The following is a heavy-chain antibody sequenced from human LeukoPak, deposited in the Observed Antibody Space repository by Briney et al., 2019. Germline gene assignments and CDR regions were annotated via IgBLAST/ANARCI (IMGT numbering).Heavy chain of an antibody. CDR2: IIPIFGTA. J-gene: IGHJ4*02. V-gene: IGHV1-69*13. D-gene: IGHD6-6*01. Sequence: SVKVSRKASVCTFSSYAISWVGQAPGQPLEWMGRIIPIFGTANYAQKFQGRVTITPDQYTSTAYMSPSSLGSEDTADYHCARVRAGCSSGFDYWGQGTLVTVSS. CDR1: VCTFSSYA. CDR3: ARVRAGCSSGFDY.